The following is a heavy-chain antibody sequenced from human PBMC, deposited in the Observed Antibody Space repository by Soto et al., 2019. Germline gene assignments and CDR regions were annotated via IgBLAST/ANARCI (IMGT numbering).Heavy chain of an antibody. D-gene: IGHD3-22*01. CDR3: AKEGITAYYYDSSGYYYFDY. CDR1: GFTFGSYG. CDR2: ISYDGSNK. J-gene: IGHJ4*02. Sequence: GGSLRLSCAASGFTFGSYGMHWVRQAPGKGLEWVPVISYDGSNKYYADSAKGRFTISRYNSKNTLYLQMNSLRAEDTAVYYCAKEGITAYYYDSSGYYYFDYCGQGSLVTVAS. V-gene: IGHV3-30*18.